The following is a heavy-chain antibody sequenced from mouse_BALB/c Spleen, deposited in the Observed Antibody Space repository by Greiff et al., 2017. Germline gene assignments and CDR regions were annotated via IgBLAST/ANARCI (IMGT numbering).Heavy chain of an antibody. J-gene: IGHJ2*01. V-gene: IGHV14-3*02. CDR2: IDPANGNT. Sequence: EVQLQQSGAELVKPGASVKLSCTASGFNIKDTYMHWVKQRPEQGLEWIGRIDPANGNTKYDPKFQGKATITADTSSNTAYLQLSSLTSEDTAVYYCASLDSSGYVPDYWGQGTTLTVSS. D-gene: IGHD3-2*01. CDR1: GFNIKDTY. CDR3: ASLDSSGYVPDY.